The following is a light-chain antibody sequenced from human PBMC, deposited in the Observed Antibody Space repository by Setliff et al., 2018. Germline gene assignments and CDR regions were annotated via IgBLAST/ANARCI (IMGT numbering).Light chain of an antibody. CDR3: TSYTDITTV. Sequence: SSLPPPSSFSFSPFQSITISCTGTSRDVGCPTSVSLYQHHPGKAPKLIIYDVINRPSGISNRFSGSKSGNTASLTISGLQAEDEADYYCTSYTDITTVFGSGTKVTV. CDR2: DVI. V-gene: IGLV2-14*03. CDR1: SRDVGCPTS. J-gene: IGLJ1*01.